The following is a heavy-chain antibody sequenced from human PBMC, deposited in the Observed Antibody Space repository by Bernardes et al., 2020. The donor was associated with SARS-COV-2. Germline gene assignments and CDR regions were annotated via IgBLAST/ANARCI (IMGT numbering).Heavy chain of an antibody. V-gene: IGHV3-48*02. CDR1: GFTFSSYS. CDR2: ISSSSSTI. J-gene: IGHJ4*02. Sequence: GGSLRLSCAASGFTFSSYSMNWVRQAPGKGLEWVSYISSSSSTIYYADSVKGRFTISRDNAKNSLYLQMNSLRDEDTAVYYCARDPLEDYGHEGLFDYWGQGTLVTVSS. CDR3: ARDPLEDYGHEGLFDY. D-gene: IGHD4-17*01.